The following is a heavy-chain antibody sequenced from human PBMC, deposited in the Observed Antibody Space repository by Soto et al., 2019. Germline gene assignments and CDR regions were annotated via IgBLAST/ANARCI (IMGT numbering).Heavy chain of an antibody. CDR3: ARDTTNYYGMDV. CDR1: GFTVRTNY. CDR2: ICGDGAGAT. Sequence: GSLRLSCAASGFTVRTNYMSWVRQAPGKGLEWVSVICGDGAGATYYADPVKGRFIISRDTSKNTLFLQMNSLRAEDTAVYYCARDTTNYYGMDVWGQGTTVTVSS. J-gene: IGHJ6*02. D-gene: IGHD1-1*01. V-gene: IGHV3-53*01.